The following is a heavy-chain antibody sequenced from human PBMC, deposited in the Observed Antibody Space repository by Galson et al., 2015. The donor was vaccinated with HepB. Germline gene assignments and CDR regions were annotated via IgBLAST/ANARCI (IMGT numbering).Heavy chain of an antibody. CDR3: VRDRGSGFGGNDVPSFDY. D-gene: IGHD5-12*01. CDR2: ISSDSRTI. V-gene: IGHV3-48*01. CDR1: GXRLTDYA. Sequence: LRLSCAASGXRLTDYAMNWVRRAPGKGLEWAAYISSDSRTIHYADSVKGRFTIARDNAKNSVYLQMTNLGGEDTAVYYCVRDRGSGFGGNDVPSFDYWGRGSLVTVS. J-gene: IGHJ4*02.